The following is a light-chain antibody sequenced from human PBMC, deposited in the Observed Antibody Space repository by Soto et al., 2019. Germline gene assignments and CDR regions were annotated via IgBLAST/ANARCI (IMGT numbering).Light chain of an antibody. CDR2: EAT. J-gene: IGLJ2*01. V-gene: IGLV2-23*01. Sequence: QSALTQPASVSGSPGHSISISCTGSSSDIGRYNLVSWYQHHPGKAPKLIIYEATKRPSGVSYRISGSKSGNTASLTISGVQDEEEADDYCSSYEGTSPLVVFGGGTKLTVL. CDR1: SSDIGRYNL. CDR3: SSYEGTSPLVV.